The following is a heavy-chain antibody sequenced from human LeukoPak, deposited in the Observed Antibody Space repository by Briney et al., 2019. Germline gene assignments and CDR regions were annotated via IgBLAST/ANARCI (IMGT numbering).Heavy chain of an antibody. D-gene: IGHD3-10*01. CDR1: GFTFSSYS. Sequence: GGSLRLSCAASGFTFSSYSMNWVRQAPGKGLEWGSYISSSSRSIYYADSVKGRFTISRDNANNSLSLQMNNLRDEDTAVYYCVLGSPFDYWGQGTLVTVSS. V-gene: IGHV3-48*02. CDR2: ISSSSRSI. CDR3: VLGSPFDY. J-gene: IGHJ4*02.